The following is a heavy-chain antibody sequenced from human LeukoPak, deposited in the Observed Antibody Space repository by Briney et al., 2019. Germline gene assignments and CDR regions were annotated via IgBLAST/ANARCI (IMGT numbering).Heavy chain of an antibody. D-gene: IGHD2-8*02. Sequence: GGSLRLSCVTSRFSFSDYCMSWIRQAPGMGPEWLSYISSSGRTIHYADSVKGRFTISRDNAKNSLYLQMNSLRVEDTAVYYCAGTGNVEGAGFNWFDPWGQGTLVTVSS. CDR3: AGTGNVEGAGFNWFDP. V-gene: IGHV3-11*01. CDR2: ISSSGRTI. CDR1: RFSFSDYC. J-gene: IGHJ5*02.